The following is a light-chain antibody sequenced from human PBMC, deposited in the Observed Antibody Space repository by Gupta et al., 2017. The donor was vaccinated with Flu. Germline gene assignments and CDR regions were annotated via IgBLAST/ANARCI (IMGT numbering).Light chain of an antibody. CDR3: QQYKNWPPPT. J-gene: IGKJ1*01. V-gene: IGKV3-15*01. CDR1: QSVSSN. CDR2: GAS. Sequence: EIVMTQSPATLSVSPGERATLSCRASQSVSSNLAWYQQKPGQAPRLLIYGASTRATGIPARFSGSGSGTEFTRTMSSRQLEDFAVYYCQQYKNWPPPTFGQGTKVEIK.